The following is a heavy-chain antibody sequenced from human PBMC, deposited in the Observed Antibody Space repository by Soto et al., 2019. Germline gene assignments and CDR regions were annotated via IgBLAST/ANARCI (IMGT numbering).Heavy chain of an antibody. J-gene: IGHJ5*02. Sequence: GGSLRLSCAASGFTFSSNSMNWVRQAPGKGLEWVSSISSSSSYIYYADSVKGRFTISRDNAKNSLYLQMNSLRAEDTAVYYCARDQFTMVRGNWFDPWGQGTLVTVSS. CDR3: ARDQFTMVRGNWFDP. V-gene: IGHV3-21*01. CDR2: ISSSSSYI. D-gene: IGHD3-10*01. CDR1: GFTFSSNS.